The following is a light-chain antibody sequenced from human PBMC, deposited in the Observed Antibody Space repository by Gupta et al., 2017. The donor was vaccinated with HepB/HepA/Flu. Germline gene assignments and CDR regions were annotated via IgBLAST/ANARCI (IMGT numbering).Light chain of an antibody. Sequence: EIVLTQSPATLSLSPGERATLAGRASKSVSNYLAWYQQKPGQAPRLLIYDAANRATGIPARLRGGGAGKDFTLTISSRETDDVAVDDCQQSSSFFTFGKGTKVAIK. CDR1: KSVSNY. J-gene: IGKJ3*01. CDR3: QQSSSFFT. CDR2: DAA. V-gene: IGKV3D-11*02.